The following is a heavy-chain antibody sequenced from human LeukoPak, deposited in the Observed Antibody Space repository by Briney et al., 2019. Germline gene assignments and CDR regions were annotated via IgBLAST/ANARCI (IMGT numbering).Heavy chain of an antibody. CDR1: GGSISSSSNY. CDR3: ARHEDTAMVDQVGYYFDY. J-gene: IGHJ4*02. V-gene: IGHV4-39*01. Sequence: LETLSLTCTVSGGSISSSSNYWGWIRQPPGKGLEWIGSIYCSGSTYYNPSLKSRVTISVDTSKNQFSLKLSSVTAADTAVYYCARHEDTAMVDQVGYYFDYWGQGTLVTVSS. CDR2: IYCSGST. D-gene: IGHD5-18*01.